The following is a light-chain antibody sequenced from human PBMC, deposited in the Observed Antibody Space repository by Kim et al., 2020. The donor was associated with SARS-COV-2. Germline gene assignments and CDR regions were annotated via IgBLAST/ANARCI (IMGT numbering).Light chain of an antibody. V-gene: IGLV3-19*01. CDR2: GKN. CDR1: SLRSYY. Sequence: SSELTQDPAVSVALGQTVRITCQGDSLRSYYATWYQQKPGQAPILVIYGKNNRPSGIPDRFSGSSSGNTASLTITGTPAGDEADYYCNSRDSKEKVFFGG. CDR3: NSRDSKEKVF. J-gene: IGLJ2*01.